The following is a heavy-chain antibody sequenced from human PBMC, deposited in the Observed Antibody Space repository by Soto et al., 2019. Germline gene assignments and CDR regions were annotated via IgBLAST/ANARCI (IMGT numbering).Heavy chain of an antibody. CDR1: GDSISIVDYF. Sequence: SESLSLTCSVSGDSISIVDYFWAWIRQPPGQALEYIGYIYKSTTTYYNPSFESRVAISLDTSKSQFSLTVTSVTAADTAVYFCARGRYCLTGRCFPNWFDSWGQGTLVTVSS. V-gene: IGHV4-30-4*01. J-gene: IGHJ5*01. CDR3: ARGRYCLTGRCFPNWFDS. CDR2: IYKSTTT. D-gene: IGHD2-15*01.